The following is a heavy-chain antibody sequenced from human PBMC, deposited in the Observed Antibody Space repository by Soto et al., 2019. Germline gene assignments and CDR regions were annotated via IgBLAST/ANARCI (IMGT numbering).Heavy chain of an antibody. CDR2: ISAYNGNT. Sequence: GASVKVSCKASGYTFTSYCISWGRQAPGQGLECMGWISAYNGNTNCAQKLQGRVTMTTDTSTSTAYMELRSLRSDDTAVYYCARGRSYCGGDCYSESPYYYYYGMDVWGQGTTVTVSS. J-gene: IGHJ6*02. CDR3: ARGRSYCGGDCYSESPYYYYYGMDV. D-gene: IGHD2-21*02. CDR1: GYTFTSYC. V-gene: IGHV1-18*01.